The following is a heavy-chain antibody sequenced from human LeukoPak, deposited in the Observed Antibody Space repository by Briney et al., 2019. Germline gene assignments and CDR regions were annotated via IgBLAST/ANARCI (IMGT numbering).Heavy chain of an antibody. V-gene: IGHV3-7*01. CDR2: IKDSGIEK. D-gene: IGHD2-15*01. CDR3: ARGRFVGGVSDSYMDV. CDR1: GFTFSSYS. J-gene: IGHJ6*03. Sequence: GGSLRLSCAGSGFTFSSYSMGWVRQAPGKGLEWVANIKDSGIEKEYVDSVKGRFTISRDNAKNSLYLQMNSLRVEDTALYFCARGRFVGGVSDSYMDVWGTGTTVTVSS.